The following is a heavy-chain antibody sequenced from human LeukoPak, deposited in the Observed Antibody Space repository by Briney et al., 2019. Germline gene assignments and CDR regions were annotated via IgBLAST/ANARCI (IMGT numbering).Heavy chain of an antibody. CDR2: ISSSSSYI. Sequence: KAGGSLRLSCAASGFTFSSYSMNWVRQAPGKGLEWVSSISSSSSYIYYADSVKGRFTISRDNAKNSLYLQMNSLRTEDTAVYYCGKDITPGGMDVWGQGTTVTVSS. CDR3: GKDITPGGMDV. J-gene: IGHJ6*02. CDR1: GFTFSSYS. V-gene: IGHV3-21*01.